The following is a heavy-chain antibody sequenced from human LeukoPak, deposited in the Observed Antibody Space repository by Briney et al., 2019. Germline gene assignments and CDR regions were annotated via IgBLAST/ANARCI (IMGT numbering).Heavy chain of an antibody. J-gene: IGHJ4*02. CDR3: AKDMARYCSGGSCPRAFDY. CDR2: ISGSAGST. D-gene: IGHD2-15*01. CDR1: GFTFSNCA. Sequence: GVSLRLSCAASGFTFSNCAMSWVRQAPGKGLEWVSVISGSAGSTYYADSVRGRFTISRDNSRNTLFLQMNSLRDEDTAVYYCAKDMARYCSGGSCPRAFDYWGQGSLVTVSS. V-gene: IGHV3-23*01.